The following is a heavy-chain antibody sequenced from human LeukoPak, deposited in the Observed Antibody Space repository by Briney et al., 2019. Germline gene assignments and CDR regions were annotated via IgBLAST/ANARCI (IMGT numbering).Heavy chain of an antibody. Sequence: KPSETLSLTCSVSDGSINSYYWNWIRRPPGKGLEWLGYIYYNGNTNYSPSLKSRVTMSVNTSKNLFSLKVSSVTAADTAVYYCARGRSNYYGMDVWGQGTTVTVSS. J-gene: IGHJ6*02. CDR2: IYYNGNT. D-gene: IGHD1-26*01. V-gene: IGHV4-59*01. CDR3: ARGRSNYYGMDV. CDR1: DGSINSYY.